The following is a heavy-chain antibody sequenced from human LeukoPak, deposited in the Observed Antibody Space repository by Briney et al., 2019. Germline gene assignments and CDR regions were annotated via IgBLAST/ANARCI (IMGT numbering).Heavy chain of an antibody. CDR2: MWYDGSNK. V-gene: IGHV3-33*01. D-gene: IGHD6-13*01. J-gene: IGHJ4*02. Sequence: GGSLRLSCAASGLTFSSYGMHWVRQAPGKGLEWVAVMWYDGSNKYYADSVKGRFTISRDNSKNTLYLQMNSLRAEDTAVYYCARVKGSYSNEYWGQGTLVTVSS. CDR3: ARVKGSYSNEY. CDR1: GLTFSSYG.